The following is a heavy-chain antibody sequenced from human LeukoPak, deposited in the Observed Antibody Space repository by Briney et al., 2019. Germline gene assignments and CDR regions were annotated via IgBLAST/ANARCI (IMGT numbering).Heavy chain of an antibody. J-gene: IGHJ4*02. CDR1: GFTFSNYW. Sequence: PGGSLRLSCAASGFTFSNYWMHWARQAPGKGLVWVSRINSDGSSTTYADSVKGRFTISRDNAKNTLYLQMNSLRAEDTAVYYCAKGVSSPLYYFDYWGQGTLVTVSS. CDR2: INSDGSST. V-gene: IGHV3-74*01. D-gene: IGHD6-13*01. CDR3: AKGVSSPLYYFDY.